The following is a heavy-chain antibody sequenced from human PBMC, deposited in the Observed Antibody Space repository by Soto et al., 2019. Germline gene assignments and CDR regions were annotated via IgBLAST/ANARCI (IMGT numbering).Heavy chain of an antibody. V-gene: IGHV1-69*18. D-gene: IGHD3-16*01. CDR1: GGTFSTYT. J-gene: IGHJ3*01. Sequence: QVHLVQSGAEVRKPGSXVKVSCKTSGGTFSTYTIYWVRQAPGQGLEWMGRIIPLFGTTKYAQNFQDRVTITAEESTSTTYMELSSLRAEDTAVYYCARRLDDRADEGFDVWGEGTAVTVSA. CDR2: IIPLFGTT. CDR3: ARRLDDRADEGFDV.